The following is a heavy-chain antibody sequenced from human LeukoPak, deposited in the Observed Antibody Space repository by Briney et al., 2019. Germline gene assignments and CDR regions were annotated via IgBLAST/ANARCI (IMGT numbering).Heavy chain of an antibody. V-gene: IGHV4-30-4*08. J-gene: IGHJ3*02. CDR1: GGSISAFY. CDR2: IYYSGST. CDR3: ARASMLYYYDSSGYSIPYGFDI. D-gene: IGHD3-22*01. Sequence: PSQTLSLTCTISGGSISAFYWSWIRQPPGKGLEWIGYIYYSGSTYYNPSLKSRVTISVDTSKNQFSLKLSSVTAADTAVYYCARASMLYYYDSSGYSIPYGFDIWGQGTMVTVSS.